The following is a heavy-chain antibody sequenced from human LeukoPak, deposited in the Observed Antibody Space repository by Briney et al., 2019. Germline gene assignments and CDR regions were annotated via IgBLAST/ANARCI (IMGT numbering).Heavy chain of an antibody. Sequence: GGSLRLSCAASGFTFSSYGMQWVREAPGKGLEWVAFIRDDGSTKYYADSVKGRFTISRDNSKNTLYLQMNSLRAEDTAVYYCAREDFHDSSGFFDYWGQGTLVTVSS. CDR3: AREDFHDSSGFFDY. V-gene: IGHV3-30*02. CDR1: GFTFSSYG. CDR2: IRDDGSTK. D-gene: IGHD3-22*01. J-gene: IGHJ4*02.